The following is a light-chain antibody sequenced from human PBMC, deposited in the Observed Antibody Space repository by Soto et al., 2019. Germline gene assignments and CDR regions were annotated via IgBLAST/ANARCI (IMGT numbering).Light chain of an antibody. J-gene: IGKJ1*01. V-gene: IGKV1-27*01. Sequence: DIQMTQSPSSLSASVGDRVTITCRASQSIGNYLAWYQQKPGKVPKLLIYAASTLQSGVPSRFSGSGSGTDFTLTISSLQPEDVATYYCQKYNRAPWTFGQGTKVEIK. CDR1: QSIGNY. CDR2: AAS. CDR3: QKYNRAPWT.